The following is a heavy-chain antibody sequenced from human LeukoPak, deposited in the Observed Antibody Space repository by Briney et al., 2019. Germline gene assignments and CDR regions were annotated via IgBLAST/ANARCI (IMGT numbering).Heavy chain of an antibody. CDR3: AKESAYCGSGCRSLSDY. CDR1: GFTFSNYA. Sequence: PGRSLRLSCAASGFTFSNYAMSWVRQAPGKGLEWVSVISGSGGSTVYADSVKGRFTISRDNSKNTLYLQMNSLRAEDTAVYYCAKESAYCGSGCRSLSDYWGQGTLVTVSS. D-gene: IGHD2-21*02. J-gene: IGHJ4*02. V-gene: IGHV3-23*01. CDR2: ISGSGGST.